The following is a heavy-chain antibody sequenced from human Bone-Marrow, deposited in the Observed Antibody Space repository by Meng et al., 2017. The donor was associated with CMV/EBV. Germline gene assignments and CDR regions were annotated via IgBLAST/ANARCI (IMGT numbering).Heavy chain of an antibody. V-gene: IGHV1-8*03. D-gene: IGHD2-2*01. CDR3: ARSYYCSSNSCYGWFDP. Sequence: ASVKVSCKASGYTFTSYDINWVRQATGQGLEWMGWMNPNSGNTGYAQKFQGRVTITRNTSISTAYMELSSLRSEDTAVYYCARSYYCSSNSCYGWFDPWGQGTLVTGSS. J-gene: IGHJ5*02. CDR2: MNPNSGNT. CDR1: GYTFTSYD.